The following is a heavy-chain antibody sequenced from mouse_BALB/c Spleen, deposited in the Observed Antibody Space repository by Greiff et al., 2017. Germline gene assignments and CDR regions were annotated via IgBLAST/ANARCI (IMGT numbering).Heavy chain of an antibody. J-gene: IGHJ4*01. CDR1: GISITTGNYR. Sequence: EVKLQESGPGLVKPSQTVSLTCTVTGISITTGNYRWSWIRQFPGNKLEWIGYIYYSGTITYNPSLTSRTTITRDTSKNQFFLEMNSLTAEDTATYYCARGGYYDAMDYWGQGTSVTVSS. D-gene: IGHD2-2*01. CDR3: ARGGYYDAMDY. CDR2: IYYSGTI. V-gene: IGHV3-5*02.